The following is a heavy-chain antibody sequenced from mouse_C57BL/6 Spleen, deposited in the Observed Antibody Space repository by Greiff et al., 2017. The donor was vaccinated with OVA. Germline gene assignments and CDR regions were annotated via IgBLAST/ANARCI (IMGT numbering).Heavy chain of an antibody. CDR2: ISGGGGNT. CDR3: ARRFDYDGAWFAD. J-gene: IGHJ3*01. V-gene: IGHV5-9*01. D-gene: IGHD2-4*01. CDR1: GFTFSSYT. Sequence: EVKLVESGGGLVKPGGSLKLSCAASGFTFSSYTMSWVRQTPEKRLEWVATISGGGGNTYYPDSVTGRFTISRDNAKNTLYLQRSSLRAEDTALYYCARRFDYDGAWFADWGQGTLVTVSA.